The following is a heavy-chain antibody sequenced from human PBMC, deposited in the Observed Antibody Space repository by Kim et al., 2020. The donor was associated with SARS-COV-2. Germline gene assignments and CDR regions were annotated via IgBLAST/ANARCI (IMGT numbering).Heavy chain of an antibody. Sequence: LKSRVTISVDTSKNQFSLKLSSVTAADTAVYYCARAVGATGYYYYYMDVWGKGTTVTVSS. V-gene: IGHV4-59*01. J-gene: IGHJ6*03. CDR3: ARAVGATGYYYYYMDV. D-gene: IGHD1-26*01.